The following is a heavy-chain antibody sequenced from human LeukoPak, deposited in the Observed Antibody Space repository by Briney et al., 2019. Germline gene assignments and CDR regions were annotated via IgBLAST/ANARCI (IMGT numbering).Heavy chain of an antibody. CDR1: GFTFSSYE. V-gene: IGHV3-23*01. J-gene: IGHJ6*04. Sequence: GGSLRLSCAASGFTFSSYEMNWVRQAPGKWLEWVSAISGSGASTYYADSVKGRFTISRDNSKNTLYLQMNSLRAKDMAVYYCAKEHEVYVDYVLSSDVWGKGTTVTVSS. D-gene: IGHD4-17*01. CDR2: ISGSGAST. CDR3: AKEHEVYVDYVLSSDV.